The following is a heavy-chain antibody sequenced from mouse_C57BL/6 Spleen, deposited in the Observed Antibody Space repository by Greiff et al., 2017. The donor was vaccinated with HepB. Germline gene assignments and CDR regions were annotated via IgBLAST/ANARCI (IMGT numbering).Heavy chain of an antibody. Sequence: EVMLVESGGGLVQPKGSLKLSCAASGFSFNTYAMNWVRQAPGKGLEWVARIRSKSNNYATYYADSVKDRFTISRDDSESMLYLQMNNLKTEDTAMYYCVREGKSYDYDGPAWFAYWGQGTLVTVSA. D-gene: IGHD2-4*01. CDR3: VREGKSYDYDGPAWFAY. CDR1: GFSFNTYA. V-gene: IGHV10-1*01. CDR2: IRSKSNNYAT. J-gene: IGHJ3*01.